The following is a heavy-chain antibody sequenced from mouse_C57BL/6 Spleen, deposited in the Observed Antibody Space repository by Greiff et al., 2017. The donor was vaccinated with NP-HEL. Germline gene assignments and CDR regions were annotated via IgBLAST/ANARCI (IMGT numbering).Heavy chain of an antibody. CDR3: TRGGYYEDY. Sequence: VQLVESGAELVRPGASVTLSCKASGYTFTDYEMHWVKQTPVHGLEWIGAIDPETGGTAYNQKFKGKAILTADKSSSTAYMELRSLTSEDSAVYYCTRGGYYEDYWGQGTTLTVAS. V-gene: IGHV1-15*01. D-gene: IGHD2-3*01. CDR2: IDPETGGT. CDR1: GYTFTDYE. J-gene: IGHJ2*01.